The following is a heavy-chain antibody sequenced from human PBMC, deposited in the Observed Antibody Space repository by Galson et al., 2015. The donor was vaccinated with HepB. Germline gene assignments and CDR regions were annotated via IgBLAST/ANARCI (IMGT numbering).Heavy chain of an antibody. CDR2: MNPNSGNT. CDR3: ARGGGIWFGEVESRYNWFDP. Sequence: SVKVSCKASGYTFTSYDINWVRQATGQGLEWMGWMNPNSGNTGYAQKFQGRVTMTRNTSISTAYMGLSSLRSEDTAVYYCARGGGIWFGEVESRYNWFDPWGQGTLVTVSS. V-gene: IGHV1-8*01. D-gene: IGHD3-10*01. J-gene: IGHJ5*02. CDR1: GYTFTSYD.